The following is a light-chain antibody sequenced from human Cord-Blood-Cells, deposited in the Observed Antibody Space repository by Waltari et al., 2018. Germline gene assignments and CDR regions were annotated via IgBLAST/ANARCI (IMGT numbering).Light chain of an antibody. CDR1: QSISSW. CDR3: QQYNSYWT. V-gene: IGKV1-5*03. J-gene: IGKJ1*01. CDR2: QAS. Sequence: DIQMTQSPSTLSASLGDRVTIPCRASQSISSWLAWYQQKPGKAPKLLIYQASSLESGVPSRFSGSGSGTEFTLTISSLQPDDFATYYCQQYNSYWTFGQGTKVEIK.